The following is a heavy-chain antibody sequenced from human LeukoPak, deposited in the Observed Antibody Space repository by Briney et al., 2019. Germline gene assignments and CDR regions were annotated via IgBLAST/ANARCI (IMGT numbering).Heavy chain of an antibody. D-gene: IGHD6-19*01. CDR1: GFTFSDYY. Sequence: GGFLRLSCAASGFTFSDYYMSWIRPAPGKGLEWVSYISRSGSTIYYADSVKGRFTISRDNAKNSLYLQMNSLRAEDTAVYYCARGTPSFSGWYGFVGYWGQGTLVTVSS. CDR2: ISRSGSTI. V-gene: IGHV3-11*01. CDR3: ARGTPSFSGWYGFVGY. J-gene: IGHJ4*02.